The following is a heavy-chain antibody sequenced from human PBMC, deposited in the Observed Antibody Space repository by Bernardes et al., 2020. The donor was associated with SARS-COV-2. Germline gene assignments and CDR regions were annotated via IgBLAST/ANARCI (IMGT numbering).Heavy chain of an antibody. Sequence: GGSLRVCCAASGFAISTYWMNWVRQAPGKGLEWVASIRQDGSERHHVDSVRGRFTISRDNSKNSLYLQMDSLRAEDTAVYYCARDTSATCGLDVWGQGTMVTVSS. CDR1: GFAISTYW. D-gene: IGHD2-15*01. V-gene: IGHV3-7*03. CDR3: ARDTSATCGLDV. CDR2: IRQDGSER. J-gene: IGHJ3*01.